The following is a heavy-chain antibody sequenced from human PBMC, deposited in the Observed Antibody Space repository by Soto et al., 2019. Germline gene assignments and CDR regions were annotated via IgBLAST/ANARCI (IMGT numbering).Heavy chain of an antibody. CDR3: AKVPPGGNYGGTPPFDY. J-gene: IGHJ4*02. V-gene: IGHV3-23*01. CDR1: GFTFSNYA. Sequence: GGSLRLSCAASGFTFSNYAMSWVRQAPGKGLEWVSAISGSGGSTYYADSVKGRFTISRDNSKNTLYLQMNSLRAEDTAVYYCAKVPPGGNYGGTPPFDYWGQGTLVTVSS. CDR2: ISGSGGST. D-gene: IGHD4-17*01.